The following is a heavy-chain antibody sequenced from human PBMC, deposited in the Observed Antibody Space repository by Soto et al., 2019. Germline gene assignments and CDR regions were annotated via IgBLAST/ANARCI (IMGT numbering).Heavy chain of an antibody. V-gene: IGHV4-59*08. CDR3: ARHLAAAANFDY. Sequence: SETLSLTCTVSGGSISSYYWSWIRQPPGKGLEWIGNIYYSGSTNYNPSLKSRVTISVYTSKNQFSLKLSSVTAADTAVYYCARHLAAAANFDYWGQGTLVTVSS. D-gene: IGHD6-13*01. CDR2: IYYSGST. J-gene: IGHJ4*02. CDR1: GGSISSYY.